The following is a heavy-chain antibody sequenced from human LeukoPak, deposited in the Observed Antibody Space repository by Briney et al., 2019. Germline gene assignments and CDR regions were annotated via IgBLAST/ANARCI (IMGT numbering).Heavy chain of an antibody. D-gene: IGHD4-17*01. CDR1: GFTVSSDH. Sequence: GGSLRLSCAASGFTVSSDHMSWVRQAPGKGLEWVSVTYSGGSAYYADSVKGRFTISRDNANNMVYLQMNSLRAEDTAVYYCARTSADYGEVLFDYWGQGTLVTVSS. J-gene: IGHJ4*02. CDR2: TYSGGSA. CDR3: ARTSADYGEVLFDY. V-gene: IGHV3-53*01.